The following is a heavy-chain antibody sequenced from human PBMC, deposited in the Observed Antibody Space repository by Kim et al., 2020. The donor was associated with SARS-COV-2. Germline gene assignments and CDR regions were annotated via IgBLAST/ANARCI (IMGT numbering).Heavy chain of an antibody. J-gene: IGHJ4*02. V-gene: IGHV1-2*02. CDR3: ARVPRTAMPSDY. D-gene: IGHD5-18*01. Sequence: NYAQKFQGRVTMTRDTSISTAYMELSRLRSDDTAVYYCARVPRTAMPSDYWGQGTLVTVSS.